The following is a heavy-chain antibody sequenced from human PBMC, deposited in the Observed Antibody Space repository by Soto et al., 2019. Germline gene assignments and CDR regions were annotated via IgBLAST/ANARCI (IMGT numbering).Heavy chain of an antibody. CDR1: GFSLSNARMG. V-gene: IGHV2-26*01. D-gene: IGHD6-19*01. CDR3: ARARIAMAGTYYYYGMDV. CDR2: IFSNDEK. Sequence: SGPTLVNPPETLTLTCTVSGFSLSNARMGVSWIRQPPGKALEWLAHIFSNDEKSYSTSLKSRLTISKDTSKSQVVLTMTNMDPVDTATYYCARARIAMAGTYYYYGMDVWGQGTTVTVSS. J-gene: IGHJ6*02.